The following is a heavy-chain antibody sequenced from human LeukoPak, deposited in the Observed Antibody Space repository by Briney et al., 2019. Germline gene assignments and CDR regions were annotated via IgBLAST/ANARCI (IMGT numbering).Heavy chain of an antibody. Sequence: GASVKVSCKASGYTFTSYAMHWVRQAPGQSLEWMGWINAGNGNTKYSQKFQGRVTITRDTSASTAYMELSSLRSEDTAVYYCARWTSITMVRGADAFDIWGQGTMVTVSS. CDR3: ARWTSITMVRGADAFDI. V-gene: IGHV1-3*01. D-gene: IGHD3-10*01. CDR1: GYTFTSYA. J-gene: IGHJ3*02. CDR2: INAGNGNT.